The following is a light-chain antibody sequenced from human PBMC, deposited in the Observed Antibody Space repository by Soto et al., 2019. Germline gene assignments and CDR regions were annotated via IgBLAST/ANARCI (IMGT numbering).Light chain of an antibody. CDR1: QTVRNN. CDR2: DAS. Sequence: EFVLTQSPGTLSLSPGERATLSCRASQTVRNNYLAWYQQKPGQAPRLLIYDASSRATGIPARFSGSGSGTESTLTIISLQSEDFAVYYCQQYNNWPRTFGQGTKVDIK. V-gene: IGKV3D-15*01. CDR3: QQYNNWPRT. J-gene: IGKJ1*01.